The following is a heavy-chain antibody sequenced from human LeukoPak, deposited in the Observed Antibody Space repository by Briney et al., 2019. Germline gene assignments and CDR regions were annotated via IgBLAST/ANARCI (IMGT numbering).Heavy chain of an antibody. J-gene: IGHJ5*01. CDR1: GGSFSGYY. CDR3: ARAYGSGSYHSNWFES. CDR2: INHSGST. V-gene: IGHV4-34*01. Sequence: SETLALTCAVYGGSFSGYYWTWIRQPPGKGLEWIGEINHSGSTNYNPSLKSRVTMSVDTSMNQFSLRLNSVTAADTAVYYCARAYGSGSYHSNWFESWGQGTLVIVSS. D-gene: IGHD3-10*01.